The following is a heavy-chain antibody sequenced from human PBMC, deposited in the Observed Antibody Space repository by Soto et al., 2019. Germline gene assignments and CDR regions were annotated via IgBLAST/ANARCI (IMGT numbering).Heavy chain of an antibody. CDR2: IWYDGSNK. CDR3: ARDSRYYDFWSGYYDNWFDP. CDR1: GFTFSSYG. D-gene: IGHD3-3*01. J-gene: IGHJ5*02. Sequence: GGSLRLSCAASGFTFSSYGMHWVRQAPGKGLEWVAVIWYDGSNKYYADSVKGRFTISRDNSKNTLYLQMNSLRAEDTAVYYCARDSRYYDFWSGYYDNWFDPWGQGTVVTVYS. V-gene: IGHV3-33*01.